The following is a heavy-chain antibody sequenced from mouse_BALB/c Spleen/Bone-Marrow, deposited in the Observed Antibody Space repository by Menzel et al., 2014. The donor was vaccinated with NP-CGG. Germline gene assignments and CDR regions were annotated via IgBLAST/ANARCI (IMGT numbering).Heavy chain of an antibody. Sequence: AQVVASGPELVRPGASAKISCKGSGYTFTDYAMHWVKQSHAKSLEWIGVISTYSGNTNYNQKFKGKATMTVVKSSSTAYMELARLTSEDSAIYYCARGEGYDGWYFDVWGAGTPVTVSS. CDR3: ARGEGYDGWYFDV. V-gene: IGHV1-67*01. D-gene: IGHD2-2*01. CDR2: ISTYSGNT. J-gene: IGHJ1*01. CDR1: GYTFTDYA.